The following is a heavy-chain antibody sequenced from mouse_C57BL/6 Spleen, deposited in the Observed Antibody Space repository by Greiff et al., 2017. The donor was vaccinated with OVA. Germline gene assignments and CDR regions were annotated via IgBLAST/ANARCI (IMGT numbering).Heavy chain of an antibody. CDR3: AGGSNYRYYYAMDY. CDR2: INPSNGGT. CDR1: GYTFTSYW. Sequence: QVQLKQPGTELVKPGASVKLSCKASGYTFTSYWMHWVKQRPGQGLEWIGNINPSNGGTNYNEKFKSKATLTVDKSSSTAYMQLSSLTSEDSAVYDCAGGSNYRYYYAMDYWGQGTSVTVSS. J-gene: IGHJ4*01. D-gene: IGHD2-5*01. V-gene: IGHV1-53*01.